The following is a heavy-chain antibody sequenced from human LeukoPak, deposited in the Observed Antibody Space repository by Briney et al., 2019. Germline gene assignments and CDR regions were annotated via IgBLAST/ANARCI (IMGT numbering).Heavy chain of an antibody. V-gene: IGHV4-31*03. CDR1: GGSISSGDYY. CDR2: IYYSAST. D-gene: IGHD2-15*01. Sequence: SETLSLTCTVSGGSISSGDYYWSWIRQHPGKGLEWIGYIYYSASTYYNPSLKSRTTISGDTSKNQFSLKLRSVTAADTALYYCARGRVVAETIDYWGQETLVTVSS. CDR3: ARGRVVAETIDY. J-gene: IGHJ4*02.